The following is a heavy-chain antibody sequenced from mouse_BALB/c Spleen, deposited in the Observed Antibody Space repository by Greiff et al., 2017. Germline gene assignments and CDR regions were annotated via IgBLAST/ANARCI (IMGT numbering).Heavy chain of an antibody. CDR3: ARGGYNYGNSWFAY. V-gene: IGHV1S81*02. D-gene: IGHD2-1*01. CDR2: INPSNGRT. J-gene: IGHJ3*01. Sequence: QVQLQQPGAELVKPGASVKLSCKASGYTFTSYWMHWVKQRPGQGLEWIGEINPSNGRTNYNEKFKSKATLTVDKSSSTAYMQLSSLTSEDSAVDYCARGGYNYGNSWFAYWGQGTLVTVSA. CDR1: GYTFTSYW.